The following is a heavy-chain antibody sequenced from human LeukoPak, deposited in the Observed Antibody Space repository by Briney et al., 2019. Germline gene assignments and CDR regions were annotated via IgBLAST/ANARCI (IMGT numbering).Heavy chain of an antibody. V-gene: IGHV1-69*05. J-gene: IGHJ6*02. CDR2: IIPIFGTA. Sequence: GASVKVSCKASGGTFSSYAISWVRQAPGQGLEWMGGIIPIFGTANYAQKFQGRVTITTDESTSTAYMELSSLRSEDTAVYYCASLVIDSSGSDGMDVWGQGTTVTVSS. D-gene: IGHD3-22*01. CDR3: ASLVIDSSGSDGMDV. CDR1: GGTFSSYA.